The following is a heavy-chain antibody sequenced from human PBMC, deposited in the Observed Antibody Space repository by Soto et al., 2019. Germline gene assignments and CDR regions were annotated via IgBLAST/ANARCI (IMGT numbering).Heavy chain of an antibody. V-gene: IGHV1-18*01. D-gene: IGHD3-10*01. CDR3: ARDPYSYGSGKNPTNWFDP. Sequence: QVQLVQSGAEVKKPGASVKVSCKASGYTFTIYGISWVRQAPGQGLEWMGWISAYNGNTNYAQKLQGRVTMTTDTSTSTAYMELRSLRSDDTAVYYCARDPYSYGSGKNPTNWFDPWGQGTLVTVSA. CDR2: ISAYNGNT. CDR1: GYTFTIYG. J-gene: IGHJ5*02.